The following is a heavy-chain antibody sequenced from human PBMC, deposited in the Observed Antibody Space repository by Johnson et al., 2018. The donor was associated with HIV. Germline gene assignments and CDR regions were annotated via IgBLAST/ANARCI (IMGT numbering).Heavy chain of an antibody. CDR2: IRYDGSNK. CDR1: GFTFSSYG. V-gene: IGHV3-30*02. Sequence: QVQLVEWGGVVQPGGSLRLSCAASGFTFSSYGMHWVRQAPGKGLEWVAFIRYDGSNKYYADSVKGRFTISRDNSKNTPYLQMNSLRAEDTAVYHCARDRIVGADYDAFDIWGQGTMVTVSS. J-gene: IGHJ3*02. CDR3: ARDRIVGADYDAFDI. D-gene: IGHD1-26*01.